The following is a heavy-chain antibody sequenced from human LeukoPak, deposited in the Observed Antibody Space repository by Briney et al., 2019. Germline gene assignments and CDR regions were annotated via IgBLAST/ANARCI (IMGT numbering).Heavy chain of an antibody. D-gene: IGHD3-10*01. CDR2: ISSSSSYI. Sequence: GGSLRLSCAASGFTFSSYSMNWVRQAPGKGLEWVSSISSSSSYIYYADSVKGRFTISRDNAKNSLYLQMNSLRAEDMAVYYCATSITMVRGGNYWGQGTLVTVSS. CDR3: ATSITMVRGGNY. V-gene: IGHV3-21*01. CDR1: GFTFSSYS. J-gene: IGHJ4*02.